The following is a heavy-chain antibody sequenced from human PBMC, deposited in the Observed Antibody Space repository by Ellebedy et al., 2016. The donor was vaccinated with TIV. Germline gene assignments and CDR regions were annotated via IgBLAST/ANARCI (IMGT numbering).Heavy chain of an antibody. D-gene: IGHD3-10*01. J-gene: IGHJ5*02. Sequence: PGGSLRLSCKGSGYSFTTYWIGWVRQMPGKGLEWMGIIYPGDSDTRYSPSFQGQVTISADKSISTAYLQWSSLKASDTAMYYCARLDGSGSYYNPNWFDPWGQGTLVTVSS. CDR3: ARLDGSGSYYNPNWFDP. V-gene: IGHV5-51*01. CDR1: GYSFTTYW. CDR2: IYPGDSDT.